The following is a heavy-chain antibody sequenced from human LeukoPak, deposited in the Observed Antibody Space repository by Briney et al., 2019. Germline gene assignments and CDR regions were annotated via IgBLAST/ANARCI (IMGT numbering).Heavy chain of an antibody. V-gene: IGHV3-23*01. J-gene: IGHJ4*02. CDR3: AKDGGSGWYFDY. Sequence: PGGSLRLSCSASGFTFSSYAVSWVRQAPGKGLEWVSAISASGGTTYSADSVKGRFTISRDNSKNTLYLQMNSLGAEDTAVYYCAKDGGSGWYFDYWGQGTLVTVSS. D-gene: IGHD6-19*01. CDR2: ISASGGTT. CDR1: GFTFSSYA.